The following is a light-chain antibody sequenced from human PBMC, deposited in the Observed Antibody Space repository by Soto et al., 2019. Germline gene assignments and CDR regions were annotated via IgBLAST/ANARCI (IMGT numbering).Light chain of an antibody. Sequence: QSVLTQPPSASGSPGQSVTISCTGTSGDVGNSKYVSWYQQHPGKAPKLMIYEVNKRPSGVPDRFSGSQSGNTASLTVSGLQAEDEADYYCSSLAGGTLVFGGGTKLTVL. CDR1: SGDVGNSKY. V-gene: IGLV2-8*01. J-gene: IGLJ2*01. CDR3: SSLAGGTLV. CDR2: EVN.